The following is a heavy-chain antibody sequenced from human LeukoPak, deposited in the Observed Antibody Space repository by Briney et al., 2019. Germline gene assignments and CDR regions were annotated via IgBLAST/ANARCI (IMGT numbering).Heavy chain of an antibody. J-gene: IGHJ5*02. CDR3: ARGASRFEGWELLDWFDP. V-gene: IGHV4-59*01. CDR2: IYDTGTT. Sequence: SETLSLTCTVSGGSISRYYWNWIRQPPGKGLEWIGNIYDTGTTNYNPSLPSRVTISVDTSKNQFSLKLSSVTAEDTAVYYCARGASRFEGWELLDWFDPWGQGTLVTVSS. CDR1: GGSISRYY. D-gene: IGHD1-26*01.